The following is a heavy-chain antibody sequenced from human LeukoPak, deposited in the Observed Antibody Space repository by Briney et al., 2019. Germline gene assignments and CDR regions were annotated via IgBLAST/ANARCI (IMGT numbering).Heavy chain of an antibody. CDR1: RFTFSSYT. V-gene: IGHV3-21*01. Sequence: GRSLRLSCSASRFTFSSYTMNWVRQAPGKGLEWVSSIDPSSTYIYYADSVKGRFTISRDNAQNSLYLQMNSLRAEDTAVYYCTRGSYGDYEYWGQGTLVTVSS. CDR2: IDPSSTYI. J-gene: IGHJ4*02. CDR3: TRGSYGDYEY. D-gene: IGHD4-17*01.